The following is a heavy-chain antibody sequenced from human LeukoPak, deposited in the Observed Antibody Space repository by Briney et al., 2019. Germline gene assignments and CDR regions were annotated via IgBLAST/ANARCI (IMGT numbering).Heavy chain of an antibody. CDR1: GFTLSSYD. Sequence: GGSLRLSSAASGFTLSSYDIHWVRQAPGKGLEWVALIRFDGSYKYYADSVKGRFTISRDNSKNTLYLQMDSLRAEDTVVYYCATDLSTGYWGQGTLVTVSS. V-gene: IGHV3-30*02. D-gene: IGHD1-14*01. CDR3: ATDLSTGY. CDR2: IRFDGSYK. J-gene: IGHJ4*02.